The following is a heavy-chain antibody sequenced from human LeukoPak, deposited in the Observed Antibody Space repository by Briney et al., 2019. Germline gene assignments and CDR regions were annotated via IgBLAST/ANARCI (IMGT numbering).Heavy chain of an antibody. CDR1: GFTFSTYA. D-gene: IGHD3/OR15-3a*01. Sequence: GGSLRLSCAPSGFTFSTYAIIWVREAPGKGLEWVSSISGSGATTYYSDTVKGRFTISGDNSKNTLHLQLSSLRVEDTATYFCARGRTGAGKYYLDYWGQGTLITVSS. J-gene: IGHJ4*02. CDR2: ISGSGATT. V-gene: IGHV3-23*01. CDR3: ARGRTGAGKYYLDY.